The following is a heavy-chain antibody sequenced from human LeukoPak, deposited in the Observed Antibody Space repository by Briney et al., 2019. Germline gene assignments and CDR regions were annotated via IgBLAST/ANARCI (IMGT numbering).Heavy chain of an antibody. J-gene: IGHJ6*03. CDR1: GGSFSGYY. CDR2: MNPSGSA. V-gene: IGHV4-34*01. CDR3: ARGRQDVTMIVVVMTAVSYYLDV. Sequence: SETLSLTCAVYGGSFSGYYWTWIRQTPEKGLEWIGEMNPSGSASYNPSLKSRVTISVDTSKNQFSLKLSSVTAADTAVYYCARGRQDVTMIVVVMTAVSYYLDVWGKGTTVTVS. D-gene: IGHD3-22*01.